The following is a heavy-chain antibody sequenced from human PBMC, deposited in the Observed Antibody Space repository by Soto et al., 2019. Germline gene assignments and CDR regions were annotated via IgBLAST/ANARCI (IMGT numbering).Heavy chain of an antibody. V-gene: IGHV3-13*01. CDR2: IGTAGDT. D-gene: IGHD2-15*01. CDR1: GFTFSSYD. CDR3: ASGLGSPHSY. Sequence: PGESLKISCAASGFTFSSYDMHWVRQATGKGLEWVSAIGTAGDTYYPGSVKGRFTISRENAKNSLYLQMNSLRAEDTAVYYCASGLGSPHSYWGQGTLVTVSS. J-gene: IGHJ4*02.